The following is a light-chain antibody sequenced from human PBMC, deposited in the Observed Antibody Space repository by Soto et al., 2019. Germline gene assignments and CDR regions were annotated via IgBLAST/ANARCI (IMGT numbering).Light chain of an antibody. Sequence: QSALTQPPSASGSPGQSVTISCTGTSSDVGGYNYVSWYQQNPGKVPKHMIYEVNKRPSGVPDRFSGSKSGNTASLTVSGLQAEDEADYYCTSYAGGNNVFGTGTKVTVL. CDR2: EVN. CDR3: TSYAGGNNV. CDR1: SSDVGGYNY. V-gene: IGLV2-8*01. J-gene: IGLJ1*01.